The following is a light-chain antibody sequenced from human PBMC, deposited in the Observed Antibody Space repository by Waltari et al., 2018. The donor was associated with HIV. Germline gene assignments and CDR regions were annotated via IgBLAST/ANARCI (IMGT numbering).Light chain of an antibody. J-gene: IGLJ3*02. V-gene: IGLV1-47*01. CDR2: RNN. CDR1: SSNIGSNY. Sequence: QSVLTQTPSASGTPGQRVTISCSGSSSNIGSNYVYWYQQLPGTAPKLLIYRNNQRPSGVPDRFSGSKSGTSASLAISGLRSEDEADYYCAAWDASLSAWVFGGGTKLTVL. CDR3: AAWDASLSAWV.